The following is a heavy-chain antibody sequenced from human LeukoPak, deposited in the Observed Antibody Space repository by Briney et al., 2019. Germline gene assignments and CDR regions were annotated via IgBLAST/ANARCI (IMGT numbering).Heavy chain of an antibody. CDR3: AKWGDYDVLTGYYDSDY. Sequence: PGASLRLSCAASGFTFSNYAMSWVRQAPGKGLEWVSAISGRSDSTYYADSVKGRFTISRDTSRNTLYLQMNSLRADDTAVYYCAKWGDYDVLTGYYDSDYWGQGTLVTVSS. D-gene: IGHD3-9*01. CDR2: ISGRSDST. V-gene: IGHV3-23*01. J-gene: IGHJ4*02. CDR1: GFTFSNYA.